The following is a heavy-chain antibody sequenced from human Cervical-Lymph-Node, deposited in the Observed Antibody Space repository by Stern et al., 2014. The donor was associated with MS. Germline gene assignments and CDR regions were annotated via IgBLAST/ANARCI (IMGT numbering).Heavy chain of an antibody. Sequence: VQLVESGAAVKKPGTSVQGSCKASGYTLSNHYIHWVRQAPGQGLECLGIISPSSGTTTFAQKFQGRLTMTRDTSTSTFYMDLSSLRSEDTAVYFCTRDIAGAATGFDFWGQGTLVTVSS. CDR3: TRDIAGAATGFDF. D-gene: IGHD4/OR15-4a*01. CDR2: ISPSSGTT. CDR1: GYTLSNHY. J-gene: IGHJ4*02. V-gene: IGHV1-46*01.